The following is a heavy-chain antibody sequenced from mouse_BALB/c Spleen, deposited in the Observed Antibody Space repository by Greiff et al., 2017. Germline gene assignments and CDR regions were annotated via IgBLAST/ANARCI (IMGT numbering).Heavy chain of an antibody. V-gene: IGHV14-4*02. Sequence: EVQLQQSGAELVRSGASVKLSCTASGFNIKDYYMHWVKQRPEQGLEWIGWIDPENGDTEYASKFQGKATMTADTSSNTAYLQLSSLTSEDTAVYYCDAPITTATGSYAMDYWGQGTSVTVSS. J-gene: IGHJ4*01. CDR1: GFNIKDYY. CDR2: IDPENGDT. CDR3: DAPITTATGSYAMDY. D-gene: IGHD1-2*01.